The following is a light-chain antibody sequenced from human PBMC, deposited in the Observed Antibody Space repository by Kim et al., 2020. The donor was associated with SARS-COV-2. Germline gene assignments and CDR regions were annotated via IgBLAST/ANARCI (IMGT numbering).Light chain of an antibody. CDR3: QSYNRDNVL. CDR1: RGSIDGNY. V-gene: IGLV6-57*03. Sequence: GKTVTISCTRSRGSIDGNYVQWYQQRPGGVPTAVIYEDDQRPSGVSDRFSGSIDNSSNSASLTISGLRTEDEADYYCQSYNRDNVLFGGGTKLTVL. CDR2: EDD. J-gene: IGLJ2*01.